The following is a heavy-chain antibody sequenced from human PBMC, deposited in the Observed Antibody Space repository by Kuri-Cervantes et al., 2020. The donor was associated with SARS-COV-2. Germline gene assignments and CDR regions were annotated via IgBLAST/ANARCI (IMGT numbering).Heavy chain of an antibody. V-gene: IGHV3-20*04. CDR2: INWNGGST. Sequence: GESLKISCAASGFTFDDYGMSWVRQAPGKGLEWVSGINWNGGSTGYADSVKGRFTISRDNAKNSLYLQMNSLKTEDTAVYYCTTALVAATFGGWGQGTLVTVSS. CDR3: TTALVAATFGG. D-gene: IGHD2-15*01. J-gene: IGHJ4*02. CDR1: GFTFDDYG.